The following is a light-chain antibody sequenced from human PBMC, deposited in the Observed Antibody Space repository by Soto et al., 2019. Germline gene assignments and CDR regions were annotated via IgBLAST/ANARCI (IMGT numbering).Light chain of an antibody. J-gene: IGKJ3*01. CDR3: QQANSVPLT. Sequence: DIQMTQSPSSVSESVGYRVTITCRASQVIGSWLGWYQQKPGKAPKLLIYAAASLQSGVPSRFSATFSGTEFTLTISSLQPEDLATYFCQQANSVPLTFGPGTKVDLK. CDR1: QVIGSW. V-gene: IGKV1-12*01. CDR2: AAA.